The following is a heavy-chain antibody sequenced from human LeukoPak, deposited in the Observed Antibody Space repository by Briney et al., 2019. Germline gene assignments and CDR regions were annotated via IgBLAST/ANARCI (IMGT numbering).Heavy chain of an antibody. CDR2: MNPDSGNT. Sequence: ASVKVSCKASGYTFTTYDINWVRQVTGQGLEWMGWMNPDSGNTGYAQKIQGRVTMTRNTSINTAYMELSSLRSEDTAVYYCARGPSRDYGSGSSWFDPWGQGTLVTVSS. CDR3: ARGPSRDYGSGSSWFDP. D-gene: IGHD3-10*01. CDR1: GYTFTTYD. J-gene: IGHJ5*02. V-gene: IGHV1-8*01.